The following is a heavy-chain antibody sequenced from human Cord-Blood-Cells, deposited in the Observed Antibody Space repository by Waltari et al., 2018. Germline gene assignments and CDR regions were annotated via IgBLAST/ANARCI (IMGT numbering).Heavy chain of an antibody. CDR1: GGSFSGYY. D-gene: IGHD6-13*01. CDR2: INHSGST. J-gene: IGHJ4*02. CDR3: AREGAAAGIDY. V-gene: IGHV4-34*01. Sequence: QVQLQQWGAGLLKPSETLSLTCAVYGGSFSGYYWSWIRQPPGKGLEWIGEINHSGSTNYNPSLKSRVTISVDTSKNQISLKLSSVTAADTAVYYCAREGAAAGIDYWGQGTLVTVSS.